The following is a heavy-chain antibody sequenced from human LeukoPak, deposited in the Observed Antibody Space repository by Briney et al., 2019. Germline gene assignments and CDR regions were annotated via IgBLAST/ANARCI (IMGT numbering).Heavy chain of an antibody. Sequence: SETLSLTCAVYGGSFSGYYWSWIRQPPGKGLEWIGEINHSGSTNYNPSLKSRVTMSVDTSKNQFSLKLSSVTAADTAVYYCARDSRGSGWANFDYWGQGTLVTVSS. CDR1: GGSFSGYY. CDR3: ARDSRGSGWANFDY. D-gene: IGHD6-19*01. V-gene: IGHV4-34*01. CDR2: INHSGST. J-gene: IGHJ4*02.